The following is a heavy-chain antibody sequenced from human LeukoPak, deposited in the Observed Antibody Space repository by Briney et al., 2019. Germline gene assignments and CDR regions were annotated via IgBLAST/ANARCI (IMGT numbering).Heavy chain of an antibody. V-gene: IGHV4-59*08. Sequence: SETLSLTCTVSGGSIRSYYWSWIRQPPGKGLEWIGYIYYSGSTNYNPSLKSRVTISVDTSKNQFSLKLSSVTAADTAVYYCARGVYYYGSGSEFDYWGQGTLVTVSS. D-gene: IGHD3-10*01. CDR2: IYYSGST. J-gene: IGHJ4*02. CDR1: GGSIRSYY. CDR3: ARGVYYYGSGSEFDY.